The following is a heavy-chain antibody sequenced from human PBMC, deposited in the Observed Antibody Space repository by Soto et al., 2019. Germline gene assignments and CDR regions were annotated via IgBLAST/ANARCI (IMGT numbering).Heavy chain of an antibody. V-gene: IGHV3-21*01. CDR2: ISSSSSYI. J-gene: IGHJ4*02. CDR1: RFTFSSYS. CDR3: ARGPAYDYVWGSYRYHSDY. D-gene: IGHD3-16*02. Sequence: GGSLRLSCAASRFTFSSYSMNWVRQAPGKGLEWVSSISSSSSYIYYADSVKGRFTISRDNAKNSLYLQMNSLRAEDTAVYYCARGPAYDYVWGSYRYHSDYWGQGTLVTVSS.